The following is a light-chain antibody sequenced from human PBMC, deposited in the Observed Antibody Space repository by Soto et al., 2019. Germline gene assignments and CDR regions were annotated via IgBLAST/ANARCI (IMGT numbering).Light chain of an antibody. J-gene: IGKJ1*01. CDR2: AAS. CDR3: QQSYSTLRGT. V-gene: IGKV1-39*01. Sequence: DIQMTQSPSSLSASVGDRVTITCRARQSISSYLNWYQQKPGKAPKLLIYAASSLQSGVPSRFSGSGSGTDFTLTISSLQPEDFATYYCQQSYSTLRGTFGQGTKVEIK. CDR1: QSISSY.